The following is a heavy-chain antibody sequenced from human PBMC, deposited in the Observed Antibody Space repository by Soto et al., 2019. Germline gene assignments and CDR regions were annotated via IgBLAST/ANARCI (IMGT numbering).Heavy chain of an antibody. V-gene: IGHV4-59*01. Sequence: LSLTCTASGASMSTYYWNWIRQPPGKGLESIGYIYSSGSTNYNPSLKSRVAISVDTSKNQFSLKLSSVTAADTAVYYCARAWGYYFDYWGQGTLVTVSS. CDR3: ARAWGYYFDY. D-gene: IGHD3-16*01. CDR2: IYSSGST. J-gene: IGHJ4*02. CDR1: GASMSTYY.